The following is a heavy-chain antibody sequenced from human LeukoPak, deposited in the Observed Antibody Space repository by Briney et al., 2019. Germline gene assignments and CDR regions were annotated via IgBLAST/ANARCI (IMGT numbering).Heavy chain of an antibody. CDR3: ARGTYGSGRGNYYMDV. CDR2: ISYDGYSK. V-gene: IGHV3-30*03. CDR1: GFIFSSYG. D-gene: IGHD3-10*01. J-gene: IGHJ6*03. Sequence: GKSLRLSCAASGFIFSSYGMHWVRQAPGKVLEWLAVISYDGYSKYYVDSVKGRFTISRDNSKNTLYLQMNSLRAEDTAVYYCARGTYGSGRGNYYMDVWGKGTTVTVSS.